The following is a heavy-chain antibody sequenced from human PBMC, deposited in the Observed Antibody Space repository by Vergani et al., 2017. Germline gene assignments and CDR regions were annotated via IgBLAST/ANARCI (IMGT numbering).Heavy chain of an antibody. V-gene: IGHV3-66*02. CDR2: ITSDGRT. D-gene: IGHD2-15*01. Sequence: VELLESGGGLAQPGGSLRVSCSASGFGFTTYYMSWVRQAPGKGLEWVSVITSDGRTASGDSLRGRFIISRDTSRNAVYLQMNILRVEDTGVYYCTRSECSGTTCYGHYFDLWGHGILVTVSS. CDR1: GFGFTTYY. CDR3: TRSECSGTTCYGHYFDL. J-gene: IGHJ4*01.